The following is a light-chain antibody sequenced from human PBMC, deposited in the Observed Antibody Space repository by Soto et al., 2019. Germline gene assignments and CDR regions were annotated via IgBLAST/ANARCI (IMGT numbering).Light chain of an antibody. V-gene: IGLV2-14*01. Sequence: QSALTQPASVSGSPGQSSTISCTGTSSDVGGYNYVSWYQQHPVKAPKLMIYEVSKRPSGVSNRFSGSKSGNTASLTISGLQAEDEADYYCSSYTSSSTFYVFGTGTKLTVL. J-gene: IGLJ1*01. CDR2: EVS. CDR3: SSYTSSSTFYV. CDR1: SSDVGGYNY.